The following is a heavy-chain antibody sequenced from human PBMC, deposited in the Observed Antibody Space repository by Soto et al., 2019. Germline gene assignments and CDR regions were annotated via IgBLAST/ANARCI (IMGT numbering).Heavy chain of an antibody. V-gene: IGHV1-18*01. Sequence: QVQLVQSGAEVKKPGASVKVSCKASGYTXXXXXISWVRQAPGQGLEWMGWISAYNGNTKYAQKXXXXXXXXXXXXXXXXXXXXXXXXXXXXXXXXXXXXXXPXXYWGQGTLVTVSS. CDR3: XXXXXPXXY. CDR1: GYTXXXXX. J-gene: IGHJ4*02. CDR2: ISAYNGNT.